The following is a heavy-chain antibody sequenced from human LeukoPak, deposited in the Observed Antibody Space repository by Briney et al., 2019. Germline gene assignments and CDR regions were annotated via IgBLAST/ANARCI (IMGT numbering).Heavy chain of an antibody. J-gene: IGHJ6*03. CDR3: AKTTVTPPYYMDV. CDR2: ITTSSIYI. D-gene: IGHD4-11*01. CDR1: GFNFSSYN. V-gene: IGHV3-21*01. Sequence: GGTLRLSCAASGFNFSSYNMNWVRRAPGKGLEWVSSITTSSIYIYYADSVNGRFTISRDNAKKSLYLQMNSLRAEDTAVYYCAKTTVTPPYYMDVWGKGTTVTVSS.